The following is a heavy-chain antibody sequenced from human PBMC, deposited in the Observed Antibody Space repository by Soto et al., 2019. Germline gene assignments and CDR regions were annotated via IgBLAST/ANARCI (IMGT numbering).Heavy chain of an antibody. D-gene: IGHD6-25*01. Sequence: ASVKVSCKASGGTFSSYTISWVRQAPGEGLEWMGRIIPILGIANYAQKFQGRVTITADKSTSTAYMELSSLRSEDTAVYYCGSINPAAGGAFDFRGKAIVGTGS. CDR1: GGTFSSYT. J-gene: IGHJ3*01. V-gene: IGHV1-69*02. CDR3: GSINPAAGGAFDF. CDR2: IIPILGIA.